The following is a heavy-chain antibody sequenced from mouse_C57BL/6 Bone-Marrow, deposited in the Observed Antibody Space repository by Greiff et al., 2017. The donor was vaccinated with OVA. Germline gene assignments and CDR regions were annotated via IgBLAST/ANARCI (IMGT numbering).Heavy chain of an antibody. Sequence: QVQLQQSGAELVKPGASVKISCKASGYAFSSYWMNWVKQRPGKGLEWIGQIYPGDGDTNYNGKFKGKATLTADKSSSTAYMQLNSLTSEDSAVYFCARGNGSPYYFDYWGQGTTLTVSS. CDR1: GYAFSSYW. CDR3: ARGNGSPYYFDY. CDR2: IYPGDGDT. D-gene: IGHD1-1*01. V-gene: IGHV1-80*01. J-gene: IGHJ2*01.